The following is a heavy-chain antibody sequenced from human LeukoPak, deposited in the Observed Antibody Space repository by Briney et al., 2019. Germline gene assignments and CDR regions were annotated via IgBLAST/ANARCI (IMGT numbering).Heavy chain of an antibody. D-gene: IGHD6-13*01. CDR3: AAYYRSSWDY. CDR1: GFTFSSYS. Sequence: PGGSLRLSCAASGFTFSSYSMSWVRQPPGKGLQWVANIKQDGSEEYCVASVKGRFTISRDNAKNSLYLQMNSLRAEDTAVYYCAAYYRSSWDYWGQGTLVTVSA. J-gene: IGHJ4*02. V-gene: IGHV3-7*01. CDR2: IKQDGSEE.